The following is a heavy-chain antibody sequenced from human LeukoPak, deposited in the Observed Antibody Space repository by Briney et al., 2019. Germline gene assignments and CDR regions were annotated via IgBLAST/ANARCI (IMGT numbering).Heavy chain of an antibody. V-gene: IGHV3-23*01. CDR3: AKSGGFGGSPYYDY. J-gene: IGHJ4*02. CDR2: ISESDGST. CDR1: GFSFSSYD. Sequence: PGGSLRLSCAASGFSFSSYDMCWVRQAPGKGLEGVSGISESDGSTYYPGSVKGRFTISRDNSRNTLYLQMNSLRADDTAVYFCAKSGGFGGSPYYDYWGQGALVTVSS. D-gene: IGHD2-15*01.